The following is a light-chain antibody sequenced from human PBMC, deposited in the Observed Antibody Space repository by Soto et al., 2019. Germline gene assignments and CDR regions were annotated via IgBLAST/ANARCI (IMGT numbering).Light chain of an antibody. Sequence: QSVLTQPPSASGTPGQRVTISCSGSSSNIGSNYVYWYQQLPGTAPKLLIYRNNQRPSGVPDRFSGSKSGTSASLAISGLRAEDGADYYLAAWEDNLRWPVVGGGTQPTVL. V-gene: IGLV1-47*01. J-gene: IGLJ7*01. CDR2: RNN. CDR3: AAWEDNLRWPV. CDR1: SSNIGSNY.